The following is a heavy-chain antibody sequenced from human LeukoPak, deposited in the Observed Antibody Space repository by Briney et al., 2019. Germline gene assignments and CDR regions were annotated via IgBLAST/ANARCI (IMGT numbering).Heavy chain of an antibody. J-gene: IGHJ5*02. CDR3: ARLYGTYPGWFDP. V-gene: IGHV3-33*01. CDR2: IWFDGSNK. CDR1: GFTFSSYG. Sequence: PGGSLRLSCAASGFTFSSYGMHWVRQAPVKGLEWVAVIWFDGSNKYYADSVKGRFTISRDNSKNTLYLQMNTLRAEDTAVYYCARLYGTYPGWFDPWGQGTLVTVSS. D-gene: IGHD4-17*01.